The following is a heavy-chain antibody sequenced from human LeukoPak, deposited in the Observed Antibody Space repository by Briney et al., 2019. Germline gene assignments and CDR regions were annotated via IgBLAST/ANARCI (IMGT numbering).Heavy chain of an antibody. Sequence: ASVKVSCKASGGTFSSYAISWVRQAPGQGLEWMGGIIPIFGTADYAQKFQGRVTITADESTSTAYMELSSLRSEDTAVYYCARNVRGYQPDYWGQGTLVTVSS. D-gene: IGHD2-2*01. CDR3: ARNVRGYQPDY. CDR1: GGTFSSYA. CDR2: IIPIFGTA. V-gene: IGHV1-69*13. J-gene: IGHJ4*02.